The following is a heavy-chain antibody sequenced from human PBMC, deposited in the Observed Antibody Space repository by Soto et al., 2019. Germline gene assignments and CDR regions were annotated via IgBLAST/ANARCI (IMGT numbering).Heavy chain of an antibody. V-gene: IGHV3-11*01. J-gene: IGHJ4*02. CDR2: ISNIGGTI. CDR3: ARSMAARADY. Sequence: QVQLVESGGGLVKPGGSLRLSCAASGFGFSNYYMSWIRQAPGKGLEWISTISNIGGTIYYSDSVKGRFTISRDNAKNALYLQMSSLRADDPAVYFCARSMAARADYWGQGTLVTISS. CDR1: GFGFSNYY. D-gene: IGHD6-6*01.